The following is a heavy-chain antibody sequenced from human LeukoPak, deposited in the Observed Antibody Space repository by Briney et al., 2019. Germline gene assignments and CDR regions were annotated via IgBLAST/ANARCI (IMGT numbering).Heavy chain of an antibody. Sequence: SETLSLTCAVSGGSFSGYYWNWIRQSPGKGLEWIGEINHSGSTHYNPSLKSRVTISVDTSQKQFSLRLTSVTAADTAVYYCARGRYLTTSGGAAAGFLDYWGQGSLVTVST. J-gene: IGHJ4*02. V-gene: IGHV4-34*01. CDR3: ARGRYLTTSGGAAAGFLDY. CDR2: INHSGST. CDR1: GGSFSGYY. D-gene: IGHD6-13*01.